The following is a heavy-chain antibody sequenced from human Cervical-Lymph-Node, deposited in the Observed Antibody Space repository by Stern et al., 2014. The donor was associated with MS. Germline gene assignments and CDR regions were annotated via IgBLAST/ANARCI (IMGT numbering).Heavy chain of an antibody. V-gene: IGHV1-69*01. J-gene: IGHJ6*02. CDR2: IIPIFGTA. CDR3: ARSHCSSTSCYDDYYGMDV. D-gene: IGHD2-2*01. Sequence: QVQLLQPGAEVKKPGSSVKVSCKASGGTFSSYAISWVRQAPGQGLAWMGGIIPIFGTANYAQKFQGRVTITADESTSTAYMELSSLRSEDTAVYYCARSHCSSTSCYDDYYGMDVWGQGTTVTVSS. CDR1: GGTFSSYA.